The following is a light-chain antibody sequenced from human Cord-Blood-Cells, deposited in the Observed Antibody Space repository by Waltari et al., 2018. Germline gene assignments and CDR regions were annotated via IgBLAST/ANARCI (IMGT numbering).Light chain of an antibody. CDR1: QSVSSSY. V-gene: IGKV3-20*01. CDR2: GAS. CDR3: QQYGSSPFT. J-gene: IGKJ3*01. Sequence: IVFTRSPGTLSASPGEGATLSCRASQSVSSSYLAWYQQKPGQAPRLLIYGASSRATGIPDRFSGSGSGTDFTLTISRLEPEDFAVYYCQQYGSSPFTFGPGTKVDIK.